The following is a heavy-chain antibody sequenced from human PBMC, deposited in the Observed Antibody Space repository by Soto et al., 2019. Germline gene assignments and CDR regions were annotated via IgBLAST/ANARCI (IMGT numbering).Heavy chain of an antibody. CDR3: ARDQAELLSSYGMDV. D-gene: IGHD1-26*01. V-gene: IGHV3-33*01. Sequence: QVQLVESGGGVVQPGRSLRLSCAASGFTFSSYGMRWVRQAPGKGLEGVAVIWYDGSNKYYADSVKGRFTISRDNSKNTLYLQMNSLSAEDRGVYYWARDQAELLSSYGMDVWGQGTTVTVSS. CDR1: GFTFSSYG. J-gene: IGHJ6*02. CDR2: IWYDGSNK.